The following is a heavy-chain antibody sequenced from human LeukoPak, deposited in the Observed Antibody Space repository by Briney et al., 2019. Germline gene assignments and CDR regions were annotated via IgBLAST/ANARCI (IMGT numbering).Heavy chain of an antibody. CDR2: ISAADGDNT. V-gene: IGHV3-23*01. CDR3: AKFKGHYYYDSSGYCDN. Sequence: GGSLRLSCAASGFTFRNYAMGWVRQAPGKGLEWVSVISAADGDNTYYADSVKGRFSISRDNSNYTLHLQMNSLRAEDTAVFYCAKFKGHYYYDSSGYCDNWGQGTLVTVSS. D-gene: IGHD3-22*01. CDR1: GFTFRNYA. J-gene: IGHJ4*02.